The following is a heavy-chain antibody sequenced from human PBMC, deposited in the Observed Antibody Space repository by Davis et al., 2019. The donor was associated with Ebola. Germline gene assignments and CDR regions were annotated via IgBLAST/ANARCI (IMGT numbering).Heavy chain of an antibody. CDR2: IYYSGTT. CDR1: GGSMSSYY. D-gene: IGHD4-11*01. V-gene: IGHV4-59*01. J-gene: IGHJ4*02. Sequence: SETLSLTCTVSGGSMSSYYWSWIRQPPGKGLEWIGNIYYSGTTNYNPSLKSRVTISGDTSKNRFSLNVNSVTAADTAMYYCARTPQYSNYGSYFDYWGQGALVTVSS. CDR3: ARTPQYSNYGSYFDY.